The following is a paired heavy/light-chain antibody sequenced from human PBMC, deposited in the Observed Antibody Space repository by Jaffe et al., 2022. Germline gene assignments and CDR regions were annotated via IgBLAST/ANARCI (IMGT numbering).Light chain of an antibody. J-gene: IGLJ2*01. CDR3: GTWDSSLSVVV. CDR2: DNN. V-gene: IGLV1-51*01. CDR1: SSNVGNNY. Sequence: QSVLTQPPSVSAAPGQKVTISCSGSSSNVGNNYVSWYQQLPGTAPKLLIFDNNKRPSGIPDRFSGSKSGTSATLGITGLQTGDEADYYCGTWDSSLSVVVFGGGTKLTVL.
Heavy chain of an antibody. D-gene: IGHD2-8*02. CDR1: GYSFTTYG. J-gene: IGHJ4*02. CDR3: TRIQPKCTAGNCFDY. V-gene: IGHV7-4-1*02. Sequence: QVQLVQSGSELKKPGASVKVSCKASGYSFTTYGMNWVRQAPGQGLEWMGWINTNTGNPTYAQGFTGRFVFSLDTSVSTAYLQISSLKPEDTAVYFCTRIQPKCTAGNCFDYWGQGTLVTVSS. CDR2: INTNTGNP.